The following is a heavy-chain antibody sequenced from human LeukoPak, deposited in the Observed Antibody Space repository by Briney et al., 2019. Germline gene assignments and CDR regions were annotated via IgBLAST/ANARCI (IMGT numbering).Heavy chain of an antibody. CDR1: GFTFSPYW. J-gene: IGHJ4*02. Sequence: PGGSLRLSCAASGFTFSPYWMHWVRQAPGKGLVWVARITSDGSSTAYADSVKGRFTISRDNTKNTLYLHMNNLGAEDTAVYYCARARCSRTSCNTESDYWGQGTLVTVSS. CDR3: ARARCSRTSCNTESDY. CDR2: ITSDGSST. D-gene: IGHD2-2*01. V-gene: IGHV3-74*01.